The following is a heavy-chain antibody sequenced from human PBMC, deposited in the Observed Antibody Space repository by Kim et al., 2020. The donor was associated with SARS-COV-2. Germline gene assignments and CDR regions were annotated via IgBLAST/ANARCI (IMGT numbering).Heavy chain of an antibody. J-gene: IGHJ6*02. CDR1: GFTFDDYA. CDR2: ISGDGGST. Sequence: GGSLRLSCAASGFTFDDYAMHWVRQAPGKGLEWVSLISGDGGSTYYADSVKGRFTISRDNSKNSLYLQMNSLRTEDTALYYCAKDMDPLVAGIRYYYYGMDVWGQGTTVTVSS. D-gene: IGHD6-19*01. V-gene: IGHV3-43*02. CDR3: AKDMDPLVAGIRYYYYGMDV.